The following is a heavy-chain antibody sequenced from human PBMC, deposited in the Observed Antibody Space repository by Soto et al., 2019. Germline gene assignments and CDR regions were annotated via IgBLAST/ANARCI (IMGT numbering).Heavy chain of an antibody. CDR3: GSGKGPHYSLAN. J-gene: IGHJ4*02. Sequence: SETLSLTCTVSGGAISSGGYYWSWIRQHPGKGLEWIGYNYYGGSTYYNPSLKGRTTILVDTSKNQFSLKLSAVTAADTAVYYCGSGKGPHYSLANGGQGAMAPASS. D-gene: IGHD2-21*01. CDR1: GGAISSGGYY. V-gene: IGHV4-31*03. CDR2: NYYGGST.